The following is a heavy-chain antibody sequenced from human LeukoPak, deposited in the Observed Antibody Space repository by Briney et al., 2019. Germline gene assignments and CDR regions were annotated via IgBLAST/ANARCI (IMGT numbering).Heavy chain of an antibody. D-gene: IGHD3-10*01. V-gene: IGHV4-34*01. Sequence: SETLSLTCAVYGGSSSGYYWSWIRQPPGKGLEWIGEINHSGSTNYNPSLKSRVTISVDTSKNQFSLKLSSVTAADTAVYYCATYGSGSYPPLYGMDVWGQGTTVTVSS. J-gene: IGHJ6*02. CDR3: ATYGSGSYPPLYGMDV. CDR1: GGSSSGYY. CDR2: INHSGST.